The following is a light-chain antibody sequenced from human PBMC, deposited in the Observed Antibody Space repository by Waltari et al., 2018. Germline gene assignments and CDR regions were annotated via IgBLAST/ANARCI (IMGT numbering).Light chain of an antibody. CDR3: NSRDPTTNAVV. J-gene: IGLJ2*01. V-gene: IGLV3-19*01. Sequence: SSELTQDPAVSVALGQTVRLTCQGDSLTTYAANWYQQRPGQAPILVIFSVDDRPSGIPDRFSGSSSGDTASLTITGAQAEDEADYYCNSRDPTTNAVVFGGGTRLTVL. CDR1: SLTTYA. CDR2: SVD.